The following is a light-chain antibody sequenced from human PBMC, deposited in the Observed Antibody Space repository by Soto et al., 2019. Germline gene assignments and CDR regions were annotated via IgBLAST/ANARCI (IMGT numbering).Light chain of an antibody. J-gene: IGLJ1*01. V-gene: IGLV2-14*03. CDR2: EVN. CDR3: SAYSDIDTKV. CDR1: SSDVGAYIY. Sequence: QSALTQPASVSGSPGQSITISCGGTSSDVGAYIYVSWYQQFPGKAPKLILYEVNNRPSGVSNRFSGSKSDTTASLTISGLQPEDEADYYCSAYSDIDTKVFGTGTKGTGL.